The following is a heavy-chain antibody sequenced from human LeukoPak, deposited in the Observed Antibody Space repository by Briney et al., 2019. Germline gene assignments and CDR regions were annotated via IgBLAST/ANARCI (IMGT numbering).Heavy chain of an antibody. D-gene: IGHD3-3*01. CDR1: GGSNSSYY. CDR2: IYYSGSI. Sequence: PSETLSLTCTVSGGSNSSYYWSWIRQPPGKGLEWIGYIYYSGSINYNPSLKSRVTISVDTSKNQFSLKLSSVTAADTAVYYCARASRFSYFDYWGQGTLVTVSS. CDR3: ARASRFSYFDY. J-gene: IGHJ4*02. V-gene: IGHV4-59*01.